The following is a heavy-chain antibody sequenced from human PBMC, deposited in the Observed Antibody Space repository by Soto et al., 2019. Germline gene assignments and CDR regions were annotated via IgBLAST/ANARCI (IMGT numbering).Heavy chain of an antibody. J-gene: IGHJ4*02. CDR1: GYNFSAYS. Sequence: QVQLVQSGAEVKKPGASVKVSCQTPGYNFSAYSFNWVRQAAGQGPEWMGWLNPRNGQTGYVQKFSGRVTMTRDTSIATVYLELSRLTSEDTAIYFCARETDTSMVDYWGQVTLVTVSS. CDR3: ARETDTSMVDY. V-gene: IGHV1-8*01. CDR2: LNPRNGQT. D-gene: IGHD5-18*01.